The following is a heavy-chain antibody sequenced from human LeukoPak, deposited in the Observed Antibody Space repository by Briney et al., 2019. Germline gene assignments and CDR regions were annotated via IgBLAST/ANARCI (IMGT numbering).Heavy chain of an antibody. D-gene: IGHD2-2*02. Sequence: SETLSLTCTVSGGSISSYYWSWLRQPPGKGLEWIGYIYYSGSTNYNPSLKSRVTISVDTSKNQFSLKLSSVTAADTAVYYCARDHRYCSSTSCYTDKIYYYYGMDVWGQGTTVTVSS. J-gene: IGHJ6*02. V-gene: IGHV4-59*01. CDR2: IYYSGST. CDR3: ARDHRYCSSTSCYTDKIYYYYGMDV. CDR1: GGSISSYY.